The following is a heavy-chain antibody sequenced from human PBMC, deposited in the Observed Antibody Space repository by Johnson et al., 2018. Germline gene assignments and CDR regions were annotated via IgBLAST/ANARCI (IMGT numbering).Heavy chain of an antibody. CDR2: ISSSSSYI. Sequence: VQLVESGGGVVQPGRSLRLSCAASGFTFSSYSMNWVRQAPGKGLEWVSSISSSSSYIYYADSVKGRFTISRDNAKNSLYLQLTSLSAEDTAVYYCARDKAMIVVGYRTDAFDIWGQGTMVTVSS. CDR3: ARDKAMIVVGYRTDAFDI. V-gene: IGHV3-21*01. J-gene: IGHJ3*02. CDR1: GFTFSSYS. D-gene: IGHD3-22*01.